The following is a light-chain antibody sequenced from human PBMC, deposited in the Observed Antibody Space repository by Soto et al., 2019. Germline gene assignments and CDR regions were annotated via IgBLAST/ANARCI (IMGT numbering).Light chain of an antibody. CDR3: QQYNDWPET. J-gene: IGKJ2*01. V-gene: IGKV3-15*01. CDR2: DAS. Sequence: EVVMTQSPATLSVSPGERATLSCRASQSVSSDLAWYQQKPGQAPRLLIYDASTRATGVPARFSGSGSGTEFTLTISSLQSEHFAVYSCQQYNDWPETFGQGTKLEIK. CDR1: QSVSSD.